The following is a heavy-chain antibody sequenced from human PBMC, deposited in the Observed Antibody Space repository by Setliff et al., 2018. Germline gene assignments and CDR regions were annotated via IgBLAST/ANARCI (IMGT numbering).Heavy chain of an antibody. V-gene: IGHV4-61*02. J-gene: IGHJ4*02. CDR3: ARSDDNAEHPDY. D-gene: IGHD1-1*01. CDR1: GCSISSGSYF. CDR2: IYTSGST. Sequence: NPSETLSLTCSVSGCSISSGSYFWNWIRQPAGKGLEWIGRIYTSGSTKYNPSLKSRVTISADTSKNQFSLRLSSVTAADTAMYYCARSDDNAEHPDYWGQGTLVTVSS.